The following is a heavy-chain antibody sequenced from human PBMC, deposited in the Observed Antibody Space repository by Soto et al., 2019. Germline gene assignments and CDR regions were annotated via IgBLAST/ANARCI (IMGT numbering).Heavy chain of an antibody. CDR3: ARDRYYDILTGYYPPHSYYYYGMDV. CDR2: IIPIFGTA. Sequence: SVKVSCKASGGTFSSYAISWVRQAPGQGLEWMGGIIPIFGTANYAQKFQGRVTITADESTSTAYMELSSLRSEDTAVYYCARDRYYDILTGYYPPHSYYYYGMDVWGQGTTVTSP. V-gene: IGHV1-69*13. J-gene: IGHJ6*02. CDR1: GGTFSSYA. D-gene: IGHD3-9*01.